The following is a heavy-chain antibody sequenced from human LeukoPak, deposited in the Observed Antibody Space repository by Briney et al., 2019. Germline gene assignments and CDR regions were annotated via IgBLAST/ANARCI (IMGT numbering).Heavy chain of an antibody. CDR3: ARSPRYSSSWYPLPYYFDY. J-gene: IGHJ4*02. D-gene: IGHD6-13*01. CDR1: GGTFSSYA. V-gene: IGHV1-69*06. Sequence: SVKVSCKASGGTFSSYAISWVRQAPGQGLEWMGGIIPIFGTANYAQKFQARVTITADKSTSTAYMELSSLRSEDTAVYYCARSPRYSSSWYPLPYYFDYWGQGTLVTVSS. CDR2: IIPIFGTA.